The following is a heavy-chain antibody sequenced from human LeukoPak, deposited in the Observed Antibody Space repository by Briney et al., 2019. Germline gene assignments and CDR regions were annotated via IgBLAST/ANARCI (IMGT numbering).Heavy chain of an antibody. CDR3: ARGDSSSFGWFDP. V-gene: IGHV1-8*01. CDR1: GYTFTSYD. D-gene: IGHD6-13*01. CDR2: MNPNSGNT. Sequence: ASVKVSCKAPGYTFTSYDINWVRQATGQGLEWMGWMNPNSGNTGYAQKFQGRVTMARNTSISTAYMELSSLRSEDTAVYYCARGDSSSFGWFDPWGQGTLVTVSS. J-gene: IGHJ5*02.